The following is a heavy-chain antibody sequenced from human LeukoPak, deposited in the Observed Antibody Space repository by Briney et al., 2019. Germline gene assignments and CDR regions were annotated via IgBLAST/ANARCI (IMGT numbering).Heavy chain of an antibody. CDR2: IREDGNEK. V-gene: IGHV3-7*01. D-gene: IGHD6-13*01. Sequence: GGSLRLSCAATGFTFRKHWMSWVRQTVGKGLECVAKIREDGNEKHYVDSVKGRFTISRDNSKNTLYLQMNSLRAEDTAVYYCAKLPFDSSSWDNLWGQGTLVTVSS. CDR3: AKLPFDSSSWDNL. CDR1: GFTFRKHW. J-gene: IGHJ5*02.